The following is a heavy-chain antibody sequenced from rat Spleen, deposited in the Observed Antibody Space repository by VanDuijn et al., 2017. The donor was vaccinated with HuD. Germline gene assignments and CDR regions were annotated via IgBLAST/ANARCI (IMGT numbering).Heavy chain of an antibody. CDR3: ARRRGQVYNNYFDY. CDR2: ISYSGST. Sequence: VQLQESGPGMVTPSQSLYLTCSVTDYSITSNYWDWIRKFPGNKMEWIGHISYSGSTSYNPSLKSRISITRDTSKNQFFLQLNSVTTEDTATYYCARRRGQVYNNYFDYWGQGVMVTVSS. V-gene: IGHV3-1*01. D-gene: IGHD1-10*01. CDR1: DYSITSNY. J-gene: IGHJ2*01.